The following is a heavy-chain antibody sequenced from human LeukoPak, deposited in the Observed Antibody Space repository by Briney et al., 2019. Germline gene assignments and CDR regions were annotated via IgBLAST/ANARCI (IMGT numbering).Heavy chain of an antibody. D-gene: IGHD6-6*01. CDR2: IYPGDSDS. J-gene: IGHJ6*03. CDR3: ARHSSSSMGRVPPYYYYYMDV. V-gene: IGHV5-51*01. Sequence: GESLKISCKGFGYSFTNYWIGWVRQMPGKGLEWMGIIYPGDSDSRYSPSFQGQVTFSADKSISTAYLQWSSLKASDTAMYYCARHSSSSMGRVPPYYYYYMDVWGKGTMVTVSS. CDR1: GYSFTNYW.